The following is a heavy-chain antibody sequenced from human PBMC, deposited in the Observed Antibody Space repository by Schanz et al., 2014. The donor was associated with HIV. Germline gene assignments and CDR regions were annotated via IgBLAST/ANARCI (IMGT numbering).Heavy chain of an antibody. CDR3: AKDGGGLRFYNWFDP. D-gene: IGHD2-15*01. J-gene: IGHJ5*02. V-gene: IGHV3-23*01. CDR2: ISGSTGRT. CDR1: GFTFSNYD. Sequence: EVQLLESGGGLVQPGGSLRLSCAASGFTFSNYDMTWVRQAPGTGLEWVSSISGSTGRTYYAESVKGRFTISRDNSKNPLYLHMSSLRVEDTAVYYCAKDGGGLRFYNWFDPWGQGILVTVSS.